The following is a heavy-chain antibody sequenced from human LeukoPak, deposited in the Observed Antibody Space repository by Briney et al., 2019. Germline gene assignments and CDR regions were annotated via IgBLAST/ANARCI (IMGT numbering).Heavy chain of an antibody. CDR2: IRHDEANS. V-gene: IGHV3-30*02. CDR1: GFNLNSYA. J-gene: IGHJ4*02. Sequence: PGGSLRLSCAVSGFNLNSYAMHWVRQAPGKGLEWVAVIRHDEANSFYADPVQGRFTISRDTSKKLLYLQMNSLRVEDTAVYYCAKEYTPSSPLGELDSWGQGTLVTVSS. CDR3: AKEYTPSSPLGELDS. D-gene: IGHD6-6*01.